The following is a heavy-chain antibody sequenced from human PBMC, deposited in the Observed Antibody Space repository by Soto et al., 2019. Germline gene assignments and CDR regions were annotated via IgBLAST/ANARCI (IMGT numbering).Heavy chain of an antibody. J-gene: IGHJ6*02. CDR2: IIPIFGTA. CDR1: GGTFSSYA. V-gene: IGHV1-69*01. D-gene: IGHD4-17*01. CDR3: ARRAKDIHGDYLNPIYYYGMDV. Sequence: QVQLVQSGAEVKKPGSSVKVSCTASGGTFSSYAISWVRQAPGQGLEWMGGIIPIFGTANYAQKFQGRVTITADESTSTAYMELSSLRSEDTAVYYCARRAKDIHGDYLNPIYYYGMDVWGQGTTVTVSS.